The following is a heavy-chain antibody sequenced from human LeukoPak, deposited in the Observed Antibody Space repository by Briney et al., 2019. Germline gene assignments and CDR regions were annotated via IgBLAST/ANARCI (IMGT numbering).Heavy chain of an antibody. J-gene: IGHJ3*02. CDR3: ARVGCYDPYDAFDI. CDR1: GITFSSSW. V-gene: IGHV3-7*01. D-gene: IGHD4/OR15-4a*01. CDR2: IMQDASVK. Sequence: PGGSLRLSCAASGITFSSSWMSWVRQGPGKGLKWLANIMQDASVKYYVDPVKGRFTISRDNAKNSLYLQMNSLRAEDTAVYYCARVGCYDPYDAFDIWGQGTMVTVSS.